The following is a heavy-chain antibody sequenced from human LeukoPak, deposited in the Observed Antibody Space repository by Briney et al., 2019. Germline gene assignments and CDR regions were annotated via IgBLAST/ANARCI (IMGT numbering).Heavy chain of an antibody. CDR2: IYYSGST. J-gene: IGHJ4*02. CDR3: ARGEWDLLFDY. D-gene: IGHD1-26*01. CDR1: GGSISSYY. V-gene: IGHV4-59*01. Sequence: SETLSLTCTVSGGSISSYYWSWIRQPPGKGLEWIGYIYYSGSTNYNPSLKSRVTISVDTSKNQFFLKLSSVTAADTAVYYCARGEWDLLFDYWGQGTLVTVSS.